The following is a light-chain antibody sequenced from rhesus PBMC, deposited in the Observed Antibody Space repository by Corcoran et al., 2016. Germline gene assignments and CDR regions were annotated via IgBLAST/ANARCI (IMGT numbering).Light chain of an antibody. CDR1: QSVSSN. CDR2: GAS. Sequence: EIVMTQSPATLSLSPGEGATLSCRASQSVSSNLAWYQQKPGQAPRLLIYGASNRSTGIPDSFSGSGFGTEFTLTMKNLEPEDFAVYFCQQDSDGYSFGQGTKVEIK. CDR3: QQDSDGYS. J-gene: IGKJ2*01. V-gene: IGKV3-42*03.